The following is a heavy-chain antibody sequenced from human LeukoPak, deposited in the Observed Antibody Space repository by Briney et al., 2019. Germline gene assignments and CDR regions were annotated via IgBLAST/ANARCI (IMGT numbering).Heavy chain of an antibody. V-gene: IGHV4-34*01. CDR1: GGSFSGYY. CDR3: ARPTPPPNIAARPRYYYYMDV. CDR2: INHSGST. J-gene: IGHJ6*03. Sequence: SETLSLTCAVYGGSFSGYYWSWIRQPPGKGLEWIGEINHSGSTNYNPSLKSRVTISVDTSKNQFSLKLSSVTAADTAVYYCARPTPPPNIAARPRYYYYMDVWGKGTTVTVSS. D-gene: IGHD6-6*01.